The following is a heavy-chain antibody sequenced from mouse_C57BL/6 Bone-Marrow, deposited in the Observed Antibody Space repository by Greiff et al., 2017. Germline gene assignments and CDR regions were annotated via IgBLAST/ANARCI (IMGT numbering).Heavy chain of an antibody. V-gene: IGHV14-4*01. Sequence: VQLQQSGAELVRPGASVKLSCTASGFNIKDDYMHWVKQRPEQGLEWIGWIDPENGDTEYASKFQGKATITADTSSNTAYLQLSSLTSEDTAVYYCTTGLMGSSTRYFDVWGTGTTVTVSS. J-gene: IGHJ1*03. CDR3: TTGLMGSSTRYFDV. CDR2: IDPENGDT. D-gene: IGHD1-1*01. CDR1: GFNIKDDY.